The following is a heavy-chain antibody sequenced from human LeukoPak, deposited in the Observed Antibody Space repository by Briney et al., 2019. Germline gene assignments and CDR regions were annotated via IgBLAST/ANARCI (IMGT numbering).Heavy chain of an antibody. V-gene: IGHV4-61*02. D-gene: IGHD2/OR15-2a*01. Sequence: PSQTLSLTCTVSGGSISSGSYYWSWIRQPAGKGLEWIGRIYTSGSTNYNPSLKSRVTMSVDTSKNQFSLKLSSVTAADTAVYYCARDFSAAFDIWGQGTMVTVSS. J-gene: IGHJ3*02. CDR3: ARDFSAAFDI. CDR1: GGSISSGSYY. CDR2: IYTSGST.